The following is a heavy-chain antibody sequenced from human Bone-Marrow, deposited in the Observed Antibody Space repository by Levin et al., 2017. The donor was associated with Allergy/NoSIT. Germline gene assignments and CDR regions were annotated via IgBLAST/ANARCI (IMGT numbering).Heavy chain of an antibody. CDR2: ISWNSGSI. Sequence: GGSLRLSCAASGFTFDDYAMHWVRQAPGKGLEWVSGISWNSGSIGYADSVKGRFTISRDNAKNSLYLQMNSLRAEDTALYYCAKAHIYGDYGDWYFDLWGRGTLVTVSS. J-gene: IGHJ2*01. D-gene: IGHD4-17*01. CDR1: GFTFDDYA. CDR3: AKAHIYGDYGDWYFDL. V-gene: IGHV3-9*01.